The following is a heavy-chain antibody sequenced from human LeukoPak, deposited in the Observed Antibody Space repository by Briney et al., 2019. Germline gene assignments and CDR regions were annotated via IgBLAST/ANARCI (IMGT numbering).Heavy chain of an antibody. V-gene: IGHV3-74*01. Sequence: GGSLRLSCAASGFXFSSYWIHWVRQAPGKGLVWVSRINSDGSSTNYADSVKGRFTISRDNAKNTLYLQMNSLRAEDTAVYYCARGLFGGYNWFDPWGQGTLVTVSS. CDR1: GFXFSSYW. CDR3: ARGLFGGYNWFDP. J-gene: IGHJ5*02. CDR2: INSDGSST. D-gene: IGHD3-10*02.